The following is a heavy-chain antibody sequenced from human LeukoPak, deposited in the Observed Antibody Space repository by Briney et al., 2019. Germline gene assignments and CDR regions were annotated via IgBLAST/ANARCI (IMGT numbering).Heavy chain of an antibody. CDR1: GFTFSSYS. D-gene: IGHD6-19*01. Sequence: PGGSLRLSCAASGFTFSSYSMNWVRQAPGKGLEWVSSISSSSSYIYYADSVKGRFTISRDNAKNSLYLQMNSLRAEDTAVYYCASLSGSSGWSRPFDYWGQGTLVTVSS. V-gene: IGHV3-21*01. J-gene: IGHJ4*02. CDR3: ASLSGSSGWSRPFDY. CDR2: ISSSSSYI.